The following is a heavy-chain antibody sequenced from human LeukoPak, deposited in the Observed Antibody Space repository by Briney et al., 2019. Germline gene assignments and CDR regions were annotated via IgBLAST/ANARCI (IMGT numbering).Heavy chain of an antibody. CDR1: GFTFNSYA. CDR3: AKDYVSGSPNWFDS. D-gene: IGHD1-26*01. Sequence: PGGSLRLSCAASGFTFNSYAMSWVRQAPGKGLEWVSGISGSGGSTYYADSVKGRFTISRDNSKNTLYLLMNSLRAEDTSVYYCAKDYVSGSPNWFDSWGQGTLVTVSS. CDR2: ISGSGGST. J-gene: IGHJ5*01. V-gene: IGHV3-23*01.